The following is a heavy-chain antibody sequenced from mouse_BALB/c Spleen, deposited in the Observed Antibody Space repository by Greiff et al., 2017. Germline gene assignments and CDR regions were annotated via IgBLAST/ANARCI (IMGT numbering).Heavy chain of an antibody. D-gene: IGHD1-1*01. CDR3: ARSTTVVARYFDY. CDR2: ISSGSSTI. J-gene: IGHJ2*01. CDR1: GFTFSSFG. V-gene: IGHV5-17*02. Sequence: EVQLVESGGGLVQPGGSRKLSCAASGFTFSSFGMHWVRQAPEKGLEWVAYISSGSSTIYYADTVKGRFTISRDNPKNTLFLQMTSLRSEDTAMYYCARSTTVVARYFDYWGQGTTLTVSS.